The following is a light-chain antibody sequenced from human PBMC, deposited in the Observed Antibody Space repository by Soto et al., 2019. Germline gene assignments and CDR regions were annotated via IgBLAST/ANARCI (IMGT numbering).Light chain of an antibody. J-gene: IGLJ2*01. CDR3: CSYAGSTTFKV. V-gene: IGLV2-23*03. CDR1: SSDVGTYNL. Sequence: QSALTQPASVSGSPGQSITISCTGTSSDVGTYNLVSWYQEHPGKAPKLIIYEGSKWPSGVSNRFSGSKSGNTASLTISGLQAEDEADYYCCSYAGSTTFKVFGGGTKVTVL. CDR2: EGS.